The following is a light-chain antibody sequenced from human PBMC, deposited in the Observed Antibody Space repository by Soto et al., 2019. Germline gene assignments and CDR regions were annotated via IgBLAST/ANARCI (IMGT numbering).Light chain of an antibody. J-gene: IGKJ5*01. CDR2: GAS. V-gene: IGKV3-20*01. CDR1: QSVSGSR. Sequence: IVLTQSPVTLSLSPWERATLSCSASQSVSGSRLAWYQQKPGQAPRLLIYGASNRATGIPDRFSGGGSGTDFTLTISRLAPEDFALYYCQHYDTSPITFGQGTRLEI. CDR3: QHYDTSPIT.